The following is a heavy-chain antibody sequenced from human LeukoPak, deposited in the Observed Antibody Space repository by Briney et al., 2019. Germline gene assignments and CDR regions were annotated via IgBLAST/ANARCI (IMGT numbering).Heavy chain of an antibody. CDR2: INHSGST. D-gene: IGHD3-10*01. CDR3: AGGKSITMVRGNWFDP. CDR1: GGSFSGYY. J-gene: IGHJ5*02. Sequence: SETLSLTCAVYGGSFSGYYWSWIRQPPGKGLEWIGEINHSGSTNYNPPLKSRVTISVDTSKNQFSLKLSSVTAADTAVYYCAGGKSITMVRGNWFDPWGQGTLVTVSS. V-gene: IGHV4-34*01.